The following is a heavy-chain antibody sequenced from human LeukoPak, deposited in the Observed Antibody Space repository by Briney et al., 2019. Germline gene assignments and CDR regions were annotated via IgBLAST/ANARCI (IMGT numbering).Heavy chain of an antibody. CDR2: INHSGST. Sequence: SETLSLTCAVYGGSFSGYYWSWIRQPPGKGLEWIGEINHSGSTNYNPSLKSRVTISVDTSKNQFSLKLSSVTAADTAVYYCARDLPQGSAVAGTFDYWGQGTLVTVSS. CDR3: ARDLPQGSAVAGTFDY. D-gene: IGHD6-19*01. V-gene: IGHV4-34*01. CDR1: GGSFSGYY. J-gene: IGHJ4*02.